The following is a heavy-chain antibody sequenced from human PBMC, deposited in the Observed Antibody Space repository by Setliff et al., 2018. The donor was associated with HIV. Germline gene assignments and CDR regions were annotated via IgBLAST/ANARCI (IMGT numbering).Heavy chain of an antibody. V-gene: IGHV1-46*01. CDR3: ASDAVSGYDWKWFDS. D-gene: IGHD5-12*01. CDR1: GYNFIDYY. J-gene: IGHJ5*01. Sequence: GASVKVSCKASGYNFIDYYLHWVRQAPGRGLEWMGVINTRGGSTSYAQKFQGRVTMTSDTSTYTVYMELSGLTSDDTAFYYCASDAVSGYDWKWFDSWGQGTLVTVSS. CDR2: INTRGGST.